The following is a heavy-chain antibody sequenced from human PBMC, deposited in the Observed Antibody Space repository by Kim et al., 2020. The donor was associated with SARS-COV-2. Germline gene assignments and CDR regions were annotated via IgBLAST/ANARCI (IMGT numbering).Heavy chain of an antibody. V-gene: IGHV4-34*01. D-gene: IGHD6-6*01. J-gene: IGHJ4*02. CDR3: ARGVFVESIYPLVDY. CDR2: INHSGST. Sequence: SETLSLTCAVYGGSFSGYYWSWIRQPPGKGLEWIGEINHSGSTNYNPSLKSRVTISVDTSKNQFSLKLSSVTAADTAVYYCARGVFVESIYPLVDYWGQG. CDR1: GGSFSGYY.